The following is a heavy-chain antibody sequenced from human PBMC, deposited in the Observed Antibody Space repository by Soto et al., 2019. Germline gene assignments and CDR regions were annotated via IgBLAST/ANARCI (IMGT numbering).Heavy chain of an antibody. D-gene: IGHD3-9*01. J-gene: IGHJ5*02. Sequence: PSETLSLTCTVSGGSISSSSYYWGWIRQPPGKGLEWIGSIYYSGSTYYNPSLKSRVTISVDTSKNQFSLKLSSVTAADTAVYYCARQPGSYYDIFSTQIPNNWSDPWGQGTLVTVSS. CDR1: GGSISSSSYY. CDR2: IYYSGST. V-gene: IGHV4-39*01. CDR3: ARQPGSYYDIFSTQIPNNWSDP.